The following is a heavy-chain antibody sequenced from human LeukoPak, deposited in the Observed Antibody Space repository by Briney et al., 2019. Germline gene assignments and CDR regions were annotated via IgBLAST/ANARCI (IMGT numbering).Heavy chain of an antibody. Sequence: SETLSLTCTVSGGSVSSGSYYWSWIRQPPGKGLEWIGYIYYSGSTNYNPSLKSRVTISVDTSKNQFSLKLSSVTAADTAVYYCERSHLWELLYALDYWGQGTLVTVSS. CDR1: GGSVSSGSYY. J-gene: IGHJ4*02. CDR3: ERSHLWELLYALDY. CDR2: IYYSGST. V-gene: IGHV4-61*01. D-gene: IGHD1-26*01.